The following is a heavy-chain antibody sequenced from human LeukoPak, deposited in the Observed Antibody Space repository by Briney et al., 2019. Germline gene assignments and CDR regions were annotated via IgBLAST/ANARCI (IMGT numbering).Heavy chain of an antibody. Sequence: GGSLRLSCAASGFTFSGYTMNWVRQAPGKGLQWVSSISGNSNYIYYEDSVKGRFTISRDNAKNSLSLEMNSLRAEDTAVYYCARGKYSFDYWGQGTLVTVSS. J-gene: IGHJ4*02. CDR1: GFTFSGYT. V-gene: IGHV3-21*04. CDR3: ARGKYSFDY. CDR2: ISGNSNYI.